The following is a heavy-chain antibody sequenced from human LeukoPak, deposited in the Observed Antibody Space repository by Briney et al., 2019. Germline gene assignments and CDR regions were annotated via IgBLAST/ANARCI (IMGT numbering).Heavy chain of an antibody. CDR3: ARRAYSSGWAHFDY. D-gene: IGHD6-19*01. J-gene: IGHJ4*02. V-gene: IGHV4-38-2*02. CDR1: GYSISSGYY. CDR2: IYHSGST. Sequence: SETLSLTCTVSGYSISSGYYWGWIRQPPGKGLEWIGSIYHSGSTYYNPSLKSRVTISVDTSKNQFSLKLSSVTAADTAVYYCARRAYSSGWAHFDYWGQGTLVTVSS.